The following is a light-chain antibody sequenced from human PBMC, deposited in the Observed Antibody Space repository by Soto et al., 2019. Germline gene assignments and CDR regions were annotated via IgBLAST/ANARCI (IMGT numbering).Light chain of an antibody. CDR3: QQYRSYPYT. Sequence: DIQMTQSPSTLSASVGDRVTITCRASQSISSWLAWYQQKPGKAPKLLIYKASSIYKASSLEGGVPSRFSGSGSGTEFTLTISSLQPDDSANYYCQQYRSYPYTFGQGTKLEI. J-gene: IGKJ2*01. CDR1: QSISSW. CDR2: KAS. V-gene: IGKV1-5*03.